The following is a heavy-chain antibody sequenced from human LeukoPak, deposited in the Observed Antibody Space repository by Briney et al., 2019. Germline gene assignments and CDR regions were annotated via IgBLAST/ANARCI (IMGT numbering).Heavy chain of an antibody. V-gene: IGHV4-59*08. D-gene: IGHD3-16*01. CDR3: ARLGTGGPLNWFDP. CDR2: IYYSGST. Sequence: SETLSLTCTVSGGSISSYYWSWIRQPPGKGLEWIGYIYYSGSTNYNPSLKSRVTISVDTYKYQFSLKLTSVTAADTAVYYCARLGTGGPLNWFDPWGQGTLVTVSS. CDR1: GGSISSYY. J-gene: IGHJ5*02.